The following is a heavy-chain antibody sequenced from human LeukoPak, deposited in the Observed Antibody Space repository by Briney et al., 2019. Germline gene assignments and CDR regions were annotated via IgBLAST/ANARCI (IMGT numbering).Heavy chain of an antibody. CDR1: GFNFGDYA. D-gene: IGHD3-16*01. J-gene: IGHJ4*02. V-gene: IGHV3-9*01. CDR2: ISKDSGTI. Sequence: GGSLRLSCAASGFNFGDYAMHWVRQVPGKGLEWVSGISKDSGTIVYADSVKGRFATSRDNAKNSLYLQMGSLRTEDTALYHCAAKIGGSESFDCWGQGTLVTVSA. CDR3: AAKIGGSESFDC.